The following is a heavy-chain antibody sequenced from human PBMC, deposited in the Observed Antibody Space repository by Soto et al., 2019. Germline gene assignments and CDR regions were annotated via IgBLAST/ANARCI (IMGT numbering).Heavy chain of an antibody. CDR1: GASISTTYW. CDR2: IHYSGTT. D-gene: IGHD3-9*01. CDR3: TRALLKSLDY. J-gene: IGHJ4*02. Sequence: SETLSLTCAVSGASISTTYWWSWVRQPPGEGLEWIGEIHYSGTTNYNPSLKSRVTISLDKSKNQFSLNLNSVTAADAAMYYCTRALLKSLDYWGQGTLVTSPQ. V-gene: IGHV4-4*02.